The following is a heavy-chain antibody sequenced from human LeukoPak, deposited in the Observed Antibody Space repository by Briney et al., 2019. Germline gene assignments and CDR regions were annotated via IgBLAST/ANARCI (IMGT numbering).Heavy chain of an antibody. CDR1: GGSINTPNYY. V-gene: IGHV4-39*01. CDR2: IFYSGGT. J-gene: IGHJ5*02. D-gene: IGHD2-15*01. CDR3: ASTGPDGYCSGGSCYDWFDP. Sequence: SETLSLTCTVSGGSINTPNYYWGWIRQTPGKGLEWIGNIFYSGGTYYSPSLTSRVTISLDTSRNQFSLKLSSVTAADTAVYYCASTGPDGYCSGGSCYDWFDPWGQGTLVTVSS.